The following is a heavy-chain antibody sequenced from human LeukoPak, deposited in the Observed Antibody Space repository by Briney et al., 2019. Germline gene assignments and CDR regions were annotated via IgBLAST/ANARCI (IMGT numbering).Heavy chain of an antibody. V-gene: IGHV4-59*01. CDR1: GASISGYY. J-gene: IGHJ4*02. D-gene: IGHD2-15*01. CDR3: ARGPAWYFNY. CDR2: IYYSGST. Sequence: SETLSPTCTVSGASISGYYWNWIRQPPGKGLEWIGYIYYSGSTNYNPSLMSRVAISEDTSKNQFSLKLSSVTAADTAIYYCARGPAWYFNYWGQGTLVTVSS.